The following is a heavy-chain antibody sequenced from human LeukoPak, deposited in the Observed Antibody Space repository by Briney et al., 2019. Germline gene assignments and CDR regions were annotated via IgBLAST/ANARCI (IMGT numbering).Heavy chain of an antibody. V-gene: IGHV4-34*01. CDR1: GGSFSGYY. J-gene: IGHJ4*02. D-gene: IGHD3-3*01. CDR2: INHSGST. CDR3: ARGVTRITIFGVVIPYYFDY. Sequence: PSETLSLTCAVYGGSFSGYYWSWIRQPPGKGLEWIGEINHSGSTNYNPSLKSRVAISVDTSKNQFSLKLSSVTAADTAVYYCARGVTRITIFGVVIPYYFDYWGQGTLVTVSS.